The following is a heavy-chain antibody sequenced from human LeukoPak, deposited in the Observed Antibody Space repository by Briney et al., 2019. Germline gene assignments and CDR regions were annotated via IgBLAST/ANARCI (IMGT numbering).Heavy chain of an antibody. D-gene: IGHD2-21*01. CDR2: IYYSGST. V-gene: IGHV4-39*01. CDR1: GGSISSSSCY. J-gene: IGHJ5*02. Sequence: SETLSLTCTVSGGSISSSSCYWGWIRQPPGKGLEWIGSIYYSGSTYYNPSLKSRVTISVDTSKNQFSLKLSSVTAADTAVYYCARWSVFYNWFDPWGQGTLVTVSS. CDR3: ARWSVFYNWFDP.